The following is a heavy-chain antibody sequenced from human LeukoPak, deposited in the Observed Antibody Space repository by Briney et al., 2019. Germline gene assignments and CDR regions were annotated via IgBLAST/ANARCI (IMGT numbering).Heavy chain of an antibody. V-gene: IGHV3-48*02. CDR1: GFSFSSNS. CDR3: ATYSSGWYLVY. Sequence: PGGSLRLSCAASGFSFSSNSMHWVRQAPGKGLEWVSFISSSSSAIYYADSVKGRFTISRDDAKNSLYLQMNSLRDGDTAVYYCATYSSGWYLVYWGQGTLVTVSS. J-gene: IGHJ4*02. D-gene: IGHD6-19*01. CDR2: ISSSSSAI.